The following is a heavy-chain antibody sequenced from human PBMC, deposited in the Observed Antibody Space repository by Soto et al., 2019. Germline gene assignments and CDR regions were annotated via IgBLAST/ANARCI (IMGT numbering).Heavy chain of an antibody. CDR1: GYTFTSYG. Sequence: QVQLVQSGAEVKKPGASVKVSCKASGYTFTSYGISWVRQAPGQGLEWMGWISAYNGNTNYAQKLESRGTMTADTTTSTAYRELRTMRSDDTDVYYCARDSAENNPTSYYCASSDAFDLWGQGTMVTVSS. CDR3: ARDSAENNPTSYYCASSDAFDL. CDR2: ISAYNGNT. J-gene: IGHJ3*01. D-gene: IGHD3-22*01. V-gene: IGHV1-18*01.